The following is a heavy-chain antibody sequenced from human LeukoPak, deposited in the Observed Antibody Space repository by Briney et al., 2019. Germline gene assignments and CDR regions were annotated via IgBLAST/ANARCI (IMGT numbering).Heavy chain of an antibody. CDR2: ISSSGSTI. CDR1: GFTFSSYE. D-gene: IGHD1-7*01. Sequence: PGGSLRLSCAASGFTFSSYEMNWVRQAPGKGLEWVSYISSSGSTIYYADSVKGRFTISRDNAKNSLYLQMNSLRAEDTAVYYCARDWGTSSFDYWSQGTLVTVSS. J-gene: IGHJ4*02. V-gene: IGHV3-48*03. CDR3: ARDWGTSSFDY.